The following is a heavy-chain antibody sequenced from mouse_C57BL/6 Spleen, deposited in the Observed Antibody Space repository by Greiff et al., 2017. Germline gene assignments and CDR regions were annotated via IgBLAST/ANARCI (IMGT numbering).Heavy chain of an antibody. CDR3: ASQIYYGYDDAMDY. CDR1: GYTFTSYW. CDR2: IHPNSGST. J-gene: IGHJ4*01. V-gene: IGHV1-64*01. Sequence: QVQLQQPGAELVKPGASVKLSCKASGYTFTSYWMHWLKQRPGQGLEWIGMIHPNSGSTTYNEKFKSKATLTVDKSSSTAYMQLSSLTAEDSAVYYGASQIYYGYDDAMDYWGQGTSVTVSS. D-gene: IGHD2-2*01.